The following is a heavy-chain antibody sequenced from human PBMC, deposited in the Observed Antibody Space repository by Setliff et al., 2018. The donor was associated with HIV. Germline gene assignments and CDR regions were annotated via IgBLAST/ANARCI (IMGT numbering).Heavy chain of an antibody. Sequence: PSETLSLTCTVSGGSISSYYWSWIRQPPGKGLEWIGNIHSSGSTNYNPSLKSRVTISVDTSKNQFSLKLSSVTAADTAVYYCARTTYSGSYFNDSWGQGTLVTVSS. CDR3: ARTTYSGSYFNDS. D-gene: IGHD1-26*01. CDR1: GGSISSYY. J-gene: IGHJ5*01. CDR2: IHSSGST. V-gene: IGHV4-4*09.